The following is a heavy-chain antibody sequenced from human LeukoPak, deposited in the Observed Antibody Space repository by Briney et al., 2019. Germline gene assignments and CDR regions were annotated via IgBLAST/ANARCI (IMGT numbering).Heavy chain of an antibody. D-gene: IGHD3-3*01. Sequence: GGSLRLSCAASGFTFSSYAMSWVRQAPGKGLEWVANIKQDGSEKYYVDSVKGRFTISRDNAKNSLYLQMNSLRAEDTAVYYCARAGVSVYYYYYMDVWGKGTTVTISS. CDR1: GFTFSSYA. CDR2: IKQDGSEK. V-gene: IGHV3-7*01. J-gene: IGHJ6*03. CDR3: ARAGVSVYYYYYMDV.